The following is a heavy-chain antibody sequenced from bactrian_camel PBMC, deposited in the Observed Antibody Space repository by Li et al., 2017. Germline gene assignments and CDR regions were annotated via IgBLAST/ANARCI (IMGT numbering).Heavy chain of an antibody. D-gene: IGHD7*01. Sequence: HVQLVESGGGSVQAGGSLKLSCEASGETFSTYCMGWFRQTPGKEHTGIATIDSNGKTRYTESVKGRFTIFKDNAKNTIFLQMNSLKSEDTAKYYCATREGGGTWWVAFNYWGQGTQVTVS. CDR1: GETFSTYC. V-gene: IGHV3-2*01. J-gene: IGHJ4*01. CDR3: ATREGGGTWWVAFNY. CDR2: IDSNGKT.